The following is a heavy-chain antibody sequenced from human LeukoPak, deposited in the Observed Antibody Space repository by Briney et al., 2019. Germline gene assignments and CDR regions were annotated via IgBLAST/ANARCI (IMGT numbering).Heavy chain of an antibody. CDR2: IYYSGST. Sequence: SETLSLTCTVSGGSISSSSYYWGWIRQPPGKGLEWIGSIYYSGSTYYNPSLKSRVTISVDTSKNQFSLKLSSVTAADTAVYYCARDSYGSGSSDILPPDAFDIWGQGTMVTVSS. CDR3: ARDSYGSGSSDILPPDAFDI. CDR1: GGSISSSSYY. V-gene: IGHV4-39*07. J-gene: IGHJ3*02. D-gene: IGHD3-10*01.